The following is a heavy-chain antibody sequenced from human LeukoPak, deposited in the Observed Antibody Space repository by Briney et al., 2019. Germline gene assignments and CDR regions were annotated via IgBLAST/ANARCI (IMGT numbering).Heavy chain of an antibody. D-gene: IGHD3-22*01. CDR3: ARGGWNKFDY. J-gene: IGHJ4*02. CDR1: GGSFSSSSYY. V-gene: IGHV4-39*07. CDR2: IYYSGST. Sequence: TSETLSLTCTVSGGSFSSSSYYWGWIRQPPGKGLEWIGSIYYSGSTYYNPSLKSRVTMSVDTSKNQFSLMLSSVTAADTAVYYCARGGWNKFDYWGQGTLVTVSS.